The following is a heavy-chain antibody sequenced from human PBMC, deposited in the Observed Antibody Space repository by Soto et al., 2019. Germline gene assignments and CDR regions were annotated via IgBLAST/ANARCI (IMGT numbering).Heavy chain of an antibody. Sequence: GGSLRLSCAASGFTFSSYGMHWVRQAPGKGLEWVAVISYDGSNKYYADSVKGRFTISRDNSKNTLYLQMNSLRAEDTAVYYCARDDYGGGIPFDIWGQGTMVTVSS. CDR1: GFTFSSYG. CDR3: ARDDYGGGIPFDI. CDR2: ISYDGSNK. D-gene: IGHD3-16*01. V-gene: IGHV3-30*03. J-gene: IGHJ3*02.